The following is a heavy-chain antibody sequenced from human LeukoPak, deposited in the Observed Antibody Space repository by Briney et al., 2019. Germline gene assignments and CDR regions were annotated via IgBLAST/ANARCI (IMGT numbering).Heavy chain of an antibody. Sequence: GGSLRLSCVASGFTFSSNWMHWVRQTPGKGLVWVSHINGDGSTTRYADSVEGRFTISRDNAKNTLYLQMNSLRAEDTAVYYCARQFPYCGGDCSSFDYWGQGTLVTVSS. J-gene: IGHJ4*02. D-gene: IGHD2-21*02. V-gene: IGHV3-74*01. CDR1: GFTFSSNW. CDR3: ARQFPYCGGDCSSFDY. CDR2: INGDGSTT.